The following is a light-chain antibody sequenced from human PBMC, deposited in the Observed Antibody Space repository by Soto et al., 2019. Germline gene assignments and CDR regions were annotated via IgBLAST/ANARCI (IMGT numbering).Light chain of an antibody. CDR3: QHYNSYSEA. CDR2: DAS. V-gene: IGKV3D-15*01. Sequence: DIVMTQSPATLSVTPGERSTLSCRASHRVSSNLAWYQQKPGQAPWLLIHDASTRATSIPARFSGSGSGTEFTLTISSLQPDDFATYYCQHYNSYSEAFGQGSKVDI. J-gene: IGKJ1*01. CDR1: HRVSSN.